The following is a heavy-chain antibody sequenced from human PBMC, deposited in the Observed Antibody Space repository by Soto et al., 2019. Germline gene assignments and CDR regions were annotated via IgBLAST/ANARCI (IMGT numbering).Heavy chain of an antibody. J-gene: IGHJ4*02. V-gene: IGHV4-59*01. CDR3: AREHRSGWTELGFAY. Sequence: SETLSLTCTVSGGSISSYYWSWIRQPPGKGLEWIGYIYYSGSTNYNPSLKSRVTISVDTSKNQFSLKLSSVTAADTAVYYCAREHRSGWTELGFAYWGQGTLVTVSS. CDR2: IYYSGST. D-gene: IGHD6-19*01. CDR1: GGSISSYY.